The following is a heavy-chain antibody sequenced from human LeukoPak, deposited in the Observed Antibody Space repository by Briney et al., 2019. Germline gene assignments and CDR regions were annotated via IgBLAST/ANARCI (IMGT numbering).Heavy chain of an antibody. D-gene: IGHD2/OR15-2a*01. CDR1: GFTFSSYW. CDR2: ISSSGSTI. J-gene: IGHJ6*02. CDR3: ARVFRIVLPGNTREGMDV. V-gene: IGHV3-11*01. Sequence: GGSLRLSCAASGFTFSSYWMSWIRQAPGKGLEWVSYISSSGSTIYYADSVKGRFTISRDNAKNSLYLQMNSLRAEDTAVYYCARVFRIVLPGNTREGMDVWGQGTTVTVSS.